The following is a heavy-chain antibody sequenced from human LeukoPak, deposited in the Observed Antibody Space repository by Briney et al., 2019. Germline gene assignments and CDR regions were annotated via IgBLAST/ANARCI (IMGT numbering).Heavy chain of an antibody. J-gene: IGHJ4*02. CDR2: ISAYNGKT. Sequence: GASVKVSCKASGYSFTSYGISWVRQAPGQGLEWMGWISAYNGKTNYAQKLQGRVTMTTDTSTSTAYMELRSLRSDDTAVYYCAAYYYGSGSSGAFDYWGQGTLVTVSS. V-gene: IGHV1-18*01. CDR1: GYSFTSYG. CDR3: AAYYYGSGSSGAFDY. D-gene: IGHD3-10*01.